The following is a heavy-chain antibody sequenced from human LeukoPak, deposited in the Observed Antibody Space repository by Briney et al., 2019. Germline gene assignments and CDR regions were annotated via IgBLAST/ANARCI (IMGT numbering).Heavy chain of an antibody. CDR3: ASSGYDLDWYFDL. Sequence: TGGSLRLSCAASGFTFSSYWMHWVRQAPGKGLEWVSAISGSGGSTYYADSVKGRFTISRDNSKNTLYLQMNSLRAEDTAVYYCASSGYDLDWYFDLWGRGTLVTVSS. D-gene: IGHD5-12*01. CDR1: GFTFSSYW. V-gene: IGHV3-23*01. CDR2: ISGSGGST. J-gene: IGHJ2*01.